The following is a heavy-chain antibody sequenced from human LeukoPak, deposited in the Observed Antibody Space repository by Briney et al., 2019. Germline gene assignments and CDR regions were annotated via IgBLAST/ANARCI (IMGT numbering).Heavy chain of an antibody. CDR1: GFTFSSYG. V-gene: IGHV3-30*02. J-gene: IGHJ4*02. CDR2: IRYDGSNK. Sequence: PGGTLRLSCAASGFTFSSYGMHWVRQAPGKGLEWVAFIRYDGSNKYYADSVKGRFTISRDNSKNTLYLQMNSLRAEDTAVYYCAILGLYDSSGILGKEDYWGQGTLVTVSS. D-gene: IGHD3-22*01. CDR3: AILGLYDSSGILGKEDY.